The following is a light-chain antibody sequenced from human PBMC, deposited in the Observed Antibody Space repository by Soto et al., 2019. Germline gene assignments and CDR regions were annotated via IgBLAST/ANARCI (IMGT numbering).Light chain of an antibody. Sequence: QSALTQPRSVSGSPGQSVTISCTGPSSDVGGFNSVSWYQQHPGKAPKLMIYDVNKRPSGVPDRFSGSKSGSTASLTISGLQAEDEADYYCCSYAGSYSYAFATVTKLTVL. V-gene: IGLV2-11*01. CDR3: CSYAGSYSYA. CDR1: SSDVGGFNS. CDR2: DVN. J-gene: IGLJ1*01.